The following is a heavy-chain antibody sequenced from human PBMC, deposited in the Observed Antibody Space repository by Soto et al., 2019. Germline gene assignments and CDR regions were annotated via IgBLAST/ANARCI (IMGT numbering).Heavy chain of an antibody. V-gene: IGHV3-30*18. CDR3: SKEYQSGRYSLDY. Sequence: GWSLRLSCEASGFTFSGYGMHWVRQAPGKGLEWVAVISYYGTNEYYEDSVKGRFTISRDNSKNTLYLQMNSLRIEDTAVYFCSKEYQSGRYSLDYWGQGSQVTVSA. CDR1: GFTFSGYG. J-gene: IGHJ4*02. D-gene: IGHD1-26*01. CDR2: ISYYGTNE.